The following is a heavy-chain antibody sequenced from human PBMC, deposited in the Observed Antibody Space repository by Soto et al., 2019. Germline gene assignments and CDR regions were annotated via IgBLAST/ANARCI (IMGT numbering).Heavy chain of an antibody. CDR2: ISYDGSNK. D-gene: IGHD3-3*01. V-gene: IGHV3-30*18. J-gene: IGHJ6*02. CDR1: GFTFSSYG. Sequence: GGSLRLSCAASGFTFSSYGMHWVRQAPGKGLEWVAVISYDGSNKYYADSVKGRFTISRDNSKNTLYLQMNSLRAEDTAVYYCAKGILEWLFDYYYYYYGMDVWGQGTTVTVSS. CDR3: AKGILEWLFDYYYYYYGMDV.